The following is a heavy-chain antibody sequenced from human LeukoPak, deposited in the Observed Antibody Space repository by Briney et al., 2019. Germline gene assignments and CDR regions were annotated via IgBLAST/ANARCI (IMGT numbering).Heavy chain of an antibody. Sequence: SETLSLTCTVSGGSMSSHYWSWIRQPPGKGLEWIGYIYYSGSTNYNPSLKSRVTISVDTSKNQFSLKLSSVTAADTAVYYCARYIVSRPAAISVGWFDPWGQGTLVTVSS. CDR2: IYYSGST. J-gene: IGHJ5*02. CDR3: ARYIVSRPAAISVGWFDP. D-gene: IGHD2-2*01. CDR1: GGSMSSHY. V-gene: IGHV4-59*11.